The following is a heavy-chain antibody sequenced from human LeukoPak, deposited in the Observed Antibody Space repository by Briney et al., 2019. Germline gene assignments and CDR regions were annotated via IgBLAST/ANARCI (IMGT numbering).Heavy chain of an antibody. Sequence: PGGSLRLSCAASGFTFSSYGMNWVRQAPGKGLEWVAFIRPDGSYNYYADSVRGRFTISRDNSKNTLHLQMTGLRVDDTAVYYCARGHIVVVPGLSPPDYWGQGTLVTVSS. CDR2: IRPDGSYN. V-gene: IGHV3-30*02. J-gene: IGHJ4*02. CDR1: GFTFSSYG. D-gene: IGHD2-2*01. CDR3: ARGHIVVVPGLSPPDY.